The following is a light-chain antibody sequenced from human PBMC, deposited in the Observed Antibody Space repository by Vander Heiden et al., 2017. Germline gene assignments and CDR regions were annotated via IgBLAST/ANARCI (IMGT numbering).Light chain of an antibody. CDR3: ASWDDSLRGWV. CDR2: RTD. J-gene: IGLJ3*02. Sequence: QSALTQPPSASGTPGQRVTISCSGSTPNIGNNYVYWYQQIPGTAPKVLICRTDQRPSGVPDRVSGSKSGTSASLAISGLRSEDEGDYYCASWDDSLRGWVFSGGTTLTVL. V-gene: IGLV1-47*01. CDR1: TPNIGNNY.